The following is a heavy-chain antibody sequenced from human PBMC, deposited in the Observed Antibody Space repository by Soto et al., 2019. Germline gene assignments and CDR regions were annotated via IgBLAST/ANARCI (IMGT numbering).Heavy chain of an antibody. CDR2: IYWDDDK. D-gene: IGHD3-3*01. CDR3: AHRVLRTVFGLVTTTAIYVDF. Sequence: QITLNESGPTVVRPTETLTLTCRFSGFSLTTSGVGVGWIRQSPGKAPEWLALIYWDDDKRYSASLKSRLTITKDTSKNLVVLTVSDLDPTDTATYYCAHRVLRTVFGLVTTTAIYVDFWGQGTPVAVSS. CDR1: GFSLTTSGVG. J-gene: IGHJ4*02. V-gene: IGHV2-5*02.